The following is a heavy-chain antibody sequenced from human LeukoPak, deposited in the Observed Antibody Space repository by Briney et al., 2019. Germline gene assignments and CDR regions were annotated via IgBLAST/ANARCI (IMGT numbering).Heavy chain of an antibody. Sequence: ASVKVSCKASGYTFTSYGISWVRQAPGQGLEWMGWISAYNGNTNYAQKLQGRVTMTTDTSTSTAYMELSSLRSEDTAVYYCARGVGLTGTSPILYYYYMDVWGKGTTVTVSS. J-gene: IGHJ6*03. V-gene: IGHV1-18*01. CDR3: ARGVGLTGTSPILYYYYMDV. CDR1: GYTFTSYG. CDR2: ISAYNGNT. D-gene: IGHD1-20*01.